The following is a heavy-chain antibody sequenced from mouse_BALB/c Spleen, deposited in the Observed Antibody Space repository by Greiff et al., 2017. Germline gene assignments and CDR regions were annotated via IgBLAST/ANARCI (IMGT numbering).Heavy chain of an antibody. CDR2: INPSNGRT. Sequence: QVQLQQPGAELVKPGASVKLSCKASGYTFTSYWMHWVKQRPGQGLEWIGEINPSNGRTNYNEKFKSKATLTVDKSSSTAYMQLSSLTSEDSAVYYCARWGGYYWYFDVWGAGTTVTVSS. CDR3: ARWGGYYWYFDV. D-gene: IGHD1-1*02. CDR1: GYTFTSYW. V-gene: IGHV1S81*02. J-gene: IGHJ1*01.